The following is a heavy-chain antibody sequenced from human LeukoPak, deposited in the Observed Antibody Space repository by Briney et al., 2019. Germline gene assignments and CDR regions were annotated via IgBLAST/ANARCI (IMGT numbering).Heavy chain of an antibody. CDR2: IRYDGSNK. V-gene: IGHV3-30*02. J-gene: IGHJ4*02. Sequence: GGSLRLSCAASGFTFSSYGMHWVRQAPGKGLEWVAFIRYDGSNKYYADSVKGRFTISRDNSKNTLYLQMNSLRAEDTAVYYCARLPESYDSSGYYYGEVSQFDYWGQGTLVTVSS. D-gene: IGHD3-22*01. CDR3: ARLPESYDSSGYYYGEVSQFDY. CDR1: GFTFSSYG.